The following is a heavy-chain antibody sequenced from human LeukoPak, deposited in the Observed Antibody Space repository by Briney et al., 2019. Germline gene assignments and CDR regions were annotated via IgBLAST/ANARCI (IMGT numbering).Heavy chain of an antibody. CDR1: GYTFTCYY. CDR2: INPNTGGT. CDR3: ARGVYYDSPPFH. D-gene: IGHD3-22*01. Sequence: ASVKVSCKASGYTFTCYYIYWVRQAPGQGLEWMGRINPNTGGTNFAQKFQGRVIMTRDTSITTAYMELSGLKSDDTAVYYCARGVYYDSPPFHWGQGTLVTVSS. V-gene: IGHV1-2*06. J-gene: IGHJ1*01.